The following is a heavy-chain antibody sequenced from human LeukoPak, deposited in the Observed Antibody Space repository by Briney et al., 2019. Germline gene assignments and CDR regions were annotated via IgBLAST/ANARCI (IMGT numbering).Heavy chain of an antibody. CDR1: GFTFSDYS. CDR3: ARDARYCSSTSCYTLDY. Sequence: GGSLRLSCAASGFTFSDYSMHWVRQAPGKGLNWVAFIRYDGNNKYYADSVKGRFTISRDNSKNTLYLQMNSLRAEDTAVYYCARDARYCSSTSCYTLDYWGQGTLVTVSS. J-gene: IGHJ4*02. V-gene: IGHV3-30*02. D-gene: IGHD2-2*02. CDR2: IRYDGNNK.